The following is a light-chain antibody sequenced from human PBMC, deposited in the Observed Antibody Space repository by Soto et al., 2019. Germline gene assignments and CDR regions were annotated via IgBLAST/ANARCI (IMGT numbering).Light chain of an antibody. Sequence: VLTQSPGTLTLSQGDSATVSCRASQTISRNYLVWYQKKPGQAPRLLIYGASTRATGIPDRFSGSGSGTDFTLTINRLEPEDFGVYYCQQHNTSPWLFGQGTKVDIK. J-gene: IGKJ1*01. CDR2: GAS. CDR1: QTISRNY. CDR3: QQHNTSPWL. V-gene: IGKV3-20*01.